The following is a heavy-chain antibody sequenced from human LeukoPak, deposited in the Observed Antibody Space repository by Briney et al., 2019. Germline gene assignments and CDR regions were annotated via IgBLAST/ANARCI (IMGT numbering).Heavy chain of an antibody. J-gene: IGHJ4*02. CDR3: ARTHCEGDCFSAIRY. Sequence: PSETLSLTCTVSGDSLRKSTFYWVWVRQPPGKGLEWIGSIYYSWGADYNPSLQSRVTISVDTSKNEFSLKVRSVTAADTAVYFCARTHCEGDCFSAIRYWGQGTPVTVSS. V-gene: IGHV4-39*07. CDR1: GDSLRKSTFY. D-gene: IGHD2-21*02. CDR2: IYYSWGA.